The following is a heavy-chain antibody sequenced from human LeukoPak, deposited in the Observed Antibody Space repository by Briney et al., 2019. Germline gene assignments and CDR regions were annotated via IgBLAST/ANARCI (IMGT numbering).Heavy chain of an antibody. V-gene: IGHV3-30*04. J-gene: IGHJ5*02. CDR2: ISYDGSNK. CDR3: ARDYCGGDCYSDNWFDP. CDR1: GFTFSSYA. Sequence: GRSLRLSCAASGFTFSSYAMHWVRQAPGKGLEWVAAISYDGSNKYYADSVKGRFTISRDNSKNTLYLQMNSLRADDTAVYYCARDYCGGDCYSDNWFDPWGQGTLVTVSS. D-gene: IGHD2-21*02.